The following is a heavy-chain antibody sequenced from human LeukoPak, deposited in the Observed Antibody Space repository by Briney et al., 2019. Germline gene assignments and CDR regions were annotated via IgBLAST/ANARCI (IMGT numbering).Heavy chain of an antibody. D-gene: IGHD3-10*01. CDR1: GFTFSSYA. V-gene: IGHV3-23*01. J-gene: IGHJ4*02. CDR3: AKGRSSGSYYTLLDY. Sequence: GGSLRLSCAASGFTFSSYAMSWVRQAPGKGLEWVSAMSGSGGSTYYEDSGKGRFTISRDNSKNTLYLQMNSLRAEDTAVYYCAKGRSSGSYYTLLDYWGQGTLVTVSS. CDR2: MSGSGGST.